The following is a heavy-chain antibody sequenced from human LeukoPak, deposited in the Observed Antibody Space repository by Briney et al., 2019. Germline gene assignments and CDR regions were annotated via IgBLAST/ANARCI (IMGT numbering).Heavy chain of an antibody. D-gene: IGHD3-10*01. J-gene: IGHJ5*02. V-gene: IGHV4-4*07. CDR3: ARDVEGNALYPNVLLWFGELSSPYNWFDP. CDR2: IYTSGST. Sequence: SETLSLTCTVSGGSISSYYWSWIRQPAGKGLEWIGRIYTSGSTNYNPSLKSRVTMSVDTSKNQFSLKLSSVTAADTAVYYCARDVEGNALYPNVLLWFGELSSPYNWFDPWGQGTLVTVSS. CDR1: GGSISSYY.